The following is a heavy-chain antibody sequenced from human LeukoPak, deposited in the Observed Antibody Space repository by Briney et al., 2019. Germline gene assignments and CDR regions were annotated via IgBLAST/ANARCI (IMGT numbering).Heavy chain of an antibody. CDR1: GFTFSSYA. J-gene: IGHJ4*02. V-gene: IGHV3-23*01. D-gene: IGHD3-9*01. CDR2: ISGSLGST. Sequence: GGSLRLSCAASGFTFSSYAMSWVRQAPGKGLEWVSVISGSLGSTYYAESVKGRFTISRDNSKNTLYLQMNSLRAEDTAVYYCARRVLTGHYYFDYWGQGTLVTVSS. CDR3: ARRVLTGHYYFDY.